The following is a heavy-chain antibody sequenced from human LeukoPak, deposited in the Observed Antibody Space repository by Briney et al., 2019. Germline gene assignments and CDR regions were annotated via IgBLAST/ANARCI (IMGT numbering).Heavy chain of an antibody. CDR2: IYTSGST. V-gene: IGHV4-61*02. Sequence: SETLSLTCTVSGGSISSGSYYWSWIRQPAGKGLEWIGRIYTSGSTNYNPSLKSRVTISVDTSKNQFSLKLSSVTAADTAVYYCARFQSSCYSRGECDYWGQGTLVTVSS. J-gene: IGHJ4*02. CDR1: GGSISSGSYY. D-gene: IGHD2-15*01. CDR3: ARFQSSCYSRGECDY.